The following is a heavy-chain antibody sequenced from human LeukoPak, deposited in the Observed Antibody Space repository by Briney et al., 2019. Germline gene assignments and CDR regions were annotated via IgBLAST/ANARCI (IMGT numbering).Heavy chain of an antibody. V-gene: IGHV1-18*01. Sequence: GASVKVSCKASGYIFISYGISWVRQAPGQGLEWMGWISAYNGNTIYAQKLQGRVTMTTDTSTSTAYMELRSLRSDDTAVYYCARDYSSRAFDMWGQGTMVTVSS. D-gene: IGHD2-21*01. CDR3: ARDYSSRAFDM. CDR1: GYIFISYG. CDR2: ISAYNGNT. J-gene: IGHJ3*02.